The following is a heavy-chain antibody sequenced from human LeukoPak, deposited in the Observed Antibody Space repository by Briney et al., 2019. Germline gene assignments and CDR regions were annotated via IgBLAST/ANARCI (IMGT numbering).Heavy chain of an antibody. CDR3: ARGYNWGSPTRNFYYLDV. J-gene: IGHJ6*03. Sequence: SETLSLTCTVSGGSISSYYWSWIRQPAGKGLEWIGRIYTSGSTNYNPSLKSRVTMSVDTSKNQFSLKLRSVTAADTAVYYCARGYNWGSPTRNFYYLDVWGKGTTVTVSS. CDR1: GGSISSYY. CDR2: IYTSGST. D-gene: IGHD7-27*01. V-gene: IGHV4-4*07.